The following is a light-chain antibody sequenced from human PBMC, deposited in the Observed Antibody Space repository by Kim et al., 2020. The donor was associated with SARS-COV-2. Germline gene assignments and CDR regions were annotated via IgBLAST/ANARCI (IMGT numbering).Light chain of an antibody. V-gene: IGLV3-21*04. CDR3: QVWDSSSDHRV. J-gene: IGLJ1*01. CDR1: NIGSKS. Sequence: AAGKTARITCGGNNIGSKSVHWYQQKPGQAPVLVIYYDSDRPSGIPERFSGSNSGNTATLTISRVEAGDEADYYCQVWDSSSDHRVFGTGTKVTVL. CDR2: YDS.